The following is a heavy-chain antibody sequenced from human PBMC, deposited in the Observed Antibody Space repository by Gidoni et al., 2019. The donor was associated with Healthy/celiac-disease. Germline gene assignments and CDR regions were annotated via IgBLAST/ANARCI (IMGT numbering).Heavy chain of an antibody. V-gene: IGHV3-30-3*01. Sequence: QVQLVESGGGVVQPGRSLRLSCAAPGFTFSSYAMHWVRQAPGKGLEWVAVISYDGSNKYYADSVKGRFTISRDNSKNTLYLQMNSLRAEDTAVYYCARDRWRGWELPDYWGQGTLVTVSS. CDR1: GFTFSSYA. J-gene: IGHJ4*02. CDR2: ISYDGSNK. CDR3: ARDRWRGWELPDY. D-gene: IGHD1-26*01.